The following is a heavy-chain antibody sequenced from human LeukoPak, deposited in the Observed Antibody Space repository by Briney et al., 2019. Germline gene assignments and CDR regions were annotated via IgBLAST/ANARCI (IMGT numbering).Heavy chain of an antibody. J-gene: IGHJ6*02. D-gene: IGHD3-22*01. CDR3: ARGAGSNYYDSSGPYYYYYGMDV. CDR1: GGTFSSYA. V-gene: IGHV1-69*04. CDR2: IIPILGIA. Sequence: SVKVSCKASGGTFSSYAISWVRQAPGQGLEWMGRIIPILGIANYAQKFQGRVTITADKSTSTAYMELSSLRSEDTAVYYCARGAGSNYYDSSGPYYYYYGMDVWGQGTTVTVSS.